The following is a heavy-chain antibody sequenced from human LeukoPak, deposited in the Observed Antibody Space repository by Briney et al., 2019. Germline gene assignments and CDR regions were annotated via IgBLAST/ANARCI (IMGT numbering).Heavy chain of an antibody. V-gene: IGHV1-8*01. J-gene: IGHJ4*02. Sequence: ASVKVSCKASGYTFTSYDINWVRQATGQGREWIGWMNPNSGNTGYAQKFQGRVTMTRNTSISTAYMELSSLRSEDTAVYYCARVEYSSGWTCYFDYWGQGTLVTVSS. CDR3: ARVEYSSGWTCYFDY. D-gene: IGHD6-19*01. CDR1: GYTFTSYD. CDR2: MNPNSGNT.